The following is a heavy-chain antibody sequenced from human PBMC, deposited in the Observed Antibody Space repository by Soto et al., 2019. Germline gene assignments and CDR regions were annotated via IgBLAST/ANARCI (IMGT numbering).Heavy chain of an antibody. CDR1: GGSISSYY. V-gene: IGHV4-59*01. CDR2: IYYSGST. J-gene: IGHJ4*02. D-gene: IGHD1-1*01. CDR3: ARVGGNDDYYFDY. Sequence: SETLSLTCTVSGGSISSYYWSWIRQPPGKGLEWIGYIYYSGSTNYNPSLKSRVTISVDTSKNQFSLKLSSVTAADTAVYYCARVGGNDDYYFDYWGQGTLVTVSS.